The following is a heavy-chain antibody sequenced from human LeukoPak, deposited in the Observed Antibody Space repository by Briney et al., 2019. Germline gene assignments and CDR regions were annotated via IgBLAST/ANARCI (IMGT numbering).Heavy chain of an antibody. Sequence: PGRSLRLSCAASGFTFSSYAMHWVRQAPGRGLEWVAVISYDGSNKYYADSVKGRFTISRDNSKNTLYLQMNSLRAEDTAVYYCAREYPAGDAFDIWGQGTMVTVSS. CDR2: ISYDGSNK. J-gene: IGHJ3*02. CDR3: AREYPAGDAFDI. CDR1: GFTFSSYA. V-gene: IGHV3-30-3*01.